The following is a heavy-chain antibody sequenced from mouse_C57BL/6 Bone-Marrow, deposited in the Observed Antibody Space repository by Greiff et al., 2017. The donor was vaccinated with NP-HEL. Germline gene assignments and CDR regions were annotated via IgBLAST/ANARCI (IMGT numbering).Heavy chain of an antibody. CDR3: ARSYYYGSSSWFAY. D-gene: IGHD1-1*01. Sequence: VKLVESGAELARPGASVKLSCKASGYTFTSYGISWVKQRTGQGLEWIGEIYPRSGNTYYNEKFKGKATLTADKSSSTAYMELRSLTSEDSAVYFCARSYYYGSSSWFAYWGQGTLVTVSA. CDR2: IYPRSGNT. CDR1: GYTFTSYG. V-gene: IGHV1-81*01. J-gene: IGHJ3*01.